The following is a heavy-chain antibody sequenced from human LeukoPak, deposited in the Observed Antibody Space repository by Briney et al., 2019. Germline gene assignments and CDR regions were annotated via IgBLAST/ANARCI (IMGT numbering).Heavy chain of an antibody. J-gene: IGHJ3*02. CDR3: ARAFPFDDYGDPDAFDI. CDR1: GVSMSSGAFY. Sequence: KPSETLSLTCTVSGVSMSSGAFYWSWIRQHPGKGLEWIGNIYYSGSTYYNPSLKSRVTISVDRSKNQFSLKLTSVTAPDTAVYYCARAFPFDDYGDPDAFDIWGQGTMVTVSS. CDR2: IYYSGST. D-gene: IGHD4-17*01. V-gene: IGHV4-30-4*08.